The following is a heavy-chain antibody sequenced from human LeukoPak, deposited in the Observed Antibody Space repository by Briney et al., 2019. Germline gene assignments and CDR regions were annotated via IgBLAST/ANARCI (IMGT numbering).Heavy chain of an antibody. J-gene: IGHJ5*02. Sequence: QPGGSLRLSCAACGFTFSSYWMQWVRHAPGRGLVWVSPINSDGRTTSYAHSVKGRFTISTDNAKNTLYLQMNSLRAEGTAVYYCARVRIWFDPWGQGTLVTVSS. CDR3: ARVRIWFDP. CDR2: INSDGRTT. CDR1: GFTFSSYW. V-gene: IGHV3-74*01.